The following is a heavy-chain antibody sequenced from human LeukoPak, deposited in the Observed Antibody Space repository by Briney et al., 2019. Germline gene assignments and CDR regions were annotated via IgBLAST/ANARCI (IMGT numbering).Heavy chain of an antibody. CDR2: ISRSGSSI. V-gene: IGHV3-11*01. D-gene: IGHD2/OR15-2a*01. J-gene: IGHJ4*02. CDR3: ARDFRDRSMPIDF. Sequence: PGGSLRLSCAASGFTFSDYYMSWIRQAPGKGLEWLSYISRSGSSIHYADSVKGRFTISRDSAKNSLYLQMNSLRAEDTAVYYCARDFRDRSMPIDFWGQGTLVTVSS. CDR1: GFTFSDYY.